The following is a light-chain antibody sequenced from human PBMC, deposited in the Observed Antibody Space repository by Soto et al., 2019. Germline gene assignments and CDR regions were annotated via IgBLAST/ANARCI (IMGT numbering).Light chain of an antibody. CDR1: SSDVGGYNY. CDR3: SSYAGSFYV. Sequence: QSALTQPPSASGSPGHSVTISCAGTSSDVGGYNYVSWYQQHPGKAPKLMIYEVSKRPSGVPDRFSGSKSGNTASLTVSGLQAEDEAAYYCSSYAGSFYVFGTGTKVTVL. J-gene: IGLJ1*01. CDR2: EVS. V-gene: IGLV2-8*01.